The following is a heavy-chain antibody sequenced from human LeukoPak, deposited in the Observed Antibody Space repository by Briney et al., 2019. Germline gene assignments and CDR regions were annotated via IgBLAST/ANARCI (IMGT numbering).Heavy chain of an antibody. J-gene: IGHJ4*02. CDR2: ISGSGGST. D-gene: IGHD1-26*01. Sequence: GGSLRLSCAASGFTFSSYAMSWVRQAPGKGLQWVSAISGSGGSTYYADSAKGRFTISRDNSKNTLYLQMNSLRAEDTAVYYCAKAIVGATTFDYWGQGTLVTVSS. CDR3: AKAIVGATTFDY. V-gene: IGHV3-23*01. CDR1: GFTFSSYA.